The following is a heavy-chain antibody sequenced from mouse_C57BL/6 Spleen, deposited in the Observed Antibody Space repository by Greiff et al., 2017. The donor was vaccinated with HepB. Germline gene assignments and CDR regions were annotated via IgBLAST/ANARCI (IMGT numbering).Heavy chain of an antibody. CDR2: IDPENGDT. D-gene: IGHD1-1*01. Sequence: EVKLQQSGAELVRPGASVKLSCTASGFNIKDDYMHWVKQRPEQGLEWIGWIDPENGDTEYASKFQGKATITADTSSNTAYLQLSSLTSEDTAVYYCTTSITTVVARGDYWGQGTTLTVSS. J-gene: IGHJ2*01. V-gene: IGHV14-4*01. CDR1: GFNIKDDY. CDR3: TTSITTVVARGDY.